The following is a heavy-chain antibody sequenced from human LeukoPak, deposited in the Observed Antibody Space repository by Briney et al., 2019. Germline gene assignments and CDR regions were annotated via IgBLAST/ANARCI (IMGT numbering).Heavy chain of an antibody. V-gene: IGHV4-39*01. Sequence: SETLSLTCTVSGGSISSSSYYWGWIRQPPGKGLEWIGSIYYSGSTYYNPSLKSRVTISVDTSKNRFSLKLSSVTAADTAVYYCARLGGWGYFDYWGQGTLVTVSS. CDR2: IYYSGST. D-gene: IGHD5-12*01. J-gene: IGHJ4*02. CDR3: ARLGGWGYFDY. CDR1: GGSISSSSYY.